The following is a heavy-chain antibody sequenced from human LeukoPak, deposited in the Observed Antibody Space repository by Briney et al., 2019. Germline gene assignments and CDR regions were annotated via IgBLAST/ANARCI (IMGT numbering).Heavy chain of an antibody. CDR2: IYSSGVT. CDR3: ARGDSYGDYEGWAFDI. V-gene: IGHV3-53*01. D-gene: IGHD4-17*01. CDR1: GFTVSSNY. Sequence: QAGGSLRLSCEASGFTVSSNYMNWVRQAPGKGLEWVSIIYSSGVTYYADSVKGRFTISRDNAKNSLYLQMNSPRAEDTAVYYCARGDSYGDYEGWAFDIWGQGTMVTVSS. J-gene: IGHJ3*02.